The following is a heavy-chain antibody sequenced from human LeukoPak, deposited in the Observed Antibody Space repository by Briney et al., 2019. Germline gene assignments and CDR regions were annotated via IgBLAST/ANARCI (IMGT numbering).Heavy chain of an antibody. V-gene: IGHV4-34*01. CDR2: INHSGST. D-gene: IGHD3-22*01. CDR3: ARGGPMIVVVITKAYYFDY. CDR1: GGSFSGYH. J-gene: IGHJ4*02. Sequence: SETLSLTCAVYGGSFSGYHWSWIRQPPGKGLEWIGEINHSGSTNYNPSLKSRVTISVDTSKNQFSLKLSSVTAADTAVYYCARGGPMIVVVITKAYYFDYWGQGTLVTVSS.